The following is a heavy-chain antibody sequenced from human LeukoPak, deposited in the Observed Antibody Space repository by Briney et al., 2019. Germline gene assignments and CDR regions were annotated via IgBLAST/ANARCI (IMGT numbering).Heavy chain of an antibody. Sequence: GGSLRLSCAASGFNFTNYAMSWVRQAPAKGLEWASALSGRGSNTYYADSVKGRFTISRDNSKNTLYLQMNSLRAEDTAVYYCAKDSRGGPDYLTAAGYYYGMDVWGQGTTVTVSS. J-gene: IGHJ6*02. V-gene: IGHV3-23*01. CDR1: GFNFTNYA. CDR2: LSGRGSNT. CDR3: AKDSRGGPDYLTAAGYYYGMDV. D-gene: IGHD6-13*01.